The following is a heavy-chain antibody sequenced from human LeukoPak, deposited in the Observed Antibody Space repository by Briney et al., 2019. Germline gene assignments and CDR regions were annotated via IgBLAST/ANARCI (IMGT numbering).Heavy chain of an antibody. CDR3: AKGPVADSGCDLGGGYFDY. V-gene: IGHV3-9*03. CDR1: GFTFDDYA. D-gene: IGHD5-12*01. Sequence: PGRSLRLSCAASGFTFDDYAMHWVRQAPGKGLEWVSGISWNSGSIGYADSVKGRFTISRDNAKNSLYLQMNSLRAEDMALYYCAKGPVADSGCDLGGGYFDYWGQGTLVTVSS. J-gene: IGHJ4*02. CDR2: ISWNSGSI.